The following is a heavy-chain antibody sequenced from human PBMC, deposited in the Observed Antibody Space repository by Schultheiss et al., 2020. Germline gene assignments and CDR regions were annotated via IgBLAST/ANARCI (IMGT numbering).Heavy chain of an antibody. CDR1: GFTFSSYS. CDR3: AKDVSQGSYFNYYYYGMDV. J-gene: IGHJ6*02. Sequence: GGSLRLSCAASGFTFSSYSMNWVRQAPGKGLEWVSYISSSSSTIYYADSVKGRFTISRDNAKNSLYLQMNSLRAEDTAVYYCAKDVSQGSYFNYYYYGMDVWGQGTTVTVSS. CDR2: ISSSSSTI. D-gene: IGHD1-26*01. V-gene: IGHV3-48*01.